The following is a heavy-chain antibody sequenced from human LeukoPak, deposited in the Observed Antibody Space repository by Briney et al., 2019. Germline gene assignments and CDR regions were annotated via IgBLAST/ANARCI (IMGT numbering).Heavy chain of an antibody. Sequence: SETLSLTCIVSGGSIKNYYWSWIRQPPGKGLEYIGYIYYTGSTNYNPSLKSRVTISVDTSKNQFSLKLSSVTAADTAVYYCARGRRITMVRGVITTIDYWGQGTLVTVSS. CDR1: GGSIKNYY. CDR2: IYYTGST. J-gene: IGHJ4*02. CDR3: ARGRRITMVRGVITTIDY. D-gene: IGHD3-10*01. V-gene: IGHV4-59*01.